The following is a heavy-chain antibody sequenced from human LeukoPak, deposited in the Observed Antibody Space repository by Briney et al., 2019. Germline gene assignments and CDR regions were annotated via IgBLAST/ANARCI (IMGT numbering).Heavy chain of an antibody. CDR3: AKDAGFGGSYYFDY. D-gene: IGHD3-10*01. CDR2: ISWNSGSI. CDR1: GLTFSDYY. J-gene: IGHJ4*02. V-gene: IGHV3-9*01. Sequence: AGGSLRLSCAASGLTFSDYYMSWIRRAPGKGLEWVSGISWNSGSIGYADSVKGRFTISRDNAKNSLYLQMNSLRAEDTALYYCAKDAGFGGSYYFDYWGQGTLVTVSS.